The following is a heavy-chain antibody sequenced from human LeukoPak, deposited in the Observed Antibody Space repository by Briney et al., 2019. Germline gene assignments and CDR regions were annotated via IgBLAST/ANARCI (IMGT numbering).Heavy chain of an antibody. CDR1: GYSFTSYG. CDR3: ARQGFSGYSSSWYEI. J-gene: IGHJ4*02. CDR2: IYPGDSDT. Sequence: GESLKISCKGSGYSFTSYGIGWVRQMPGKGLEWMGIIYPGDSDTRYSPSFQGQVTISADKSISTAYLHWSSLKASDTAMYYCARQGFSGYSSSWYEIWGQGTLVTVSS. D-gene: IGHD6-13*01. V-gene: IGHV5-51*01.